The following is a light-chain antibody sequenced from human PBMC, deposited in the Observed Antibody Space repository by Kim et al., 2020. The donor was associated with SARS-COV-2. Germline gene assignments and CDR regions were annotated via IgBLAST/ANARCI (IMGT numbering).Light chain of an antibody. CDR2: DVN. J-gene: IGLJ1*01. CDR1: SSDIGAYNY. V-gene: IGLV2-11*03. Sequence: GQSVILSCTGSSSDIGAYNYISWYQQHAGEVPKLMIFDVNKRPSGVPDRFSGSKSGNTASLTISGLQAEDEADYYCCSYAGRYTYVFGTGTKVTVL. CDR3: CSYAGRYTYV.